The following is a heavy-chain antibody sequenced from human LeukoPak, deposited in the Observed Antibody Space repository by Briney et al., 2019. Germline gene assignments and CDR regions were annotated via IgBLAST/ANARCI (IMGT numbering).Heavy chain of an antibody. D-gene: IGHD5-24*01. Sequence: ASVKVSCKASGYTFTSYAMNWVRQAPGQGLEWMGWINTNTGNPTYAQGFTGRFAFSLDTSVSTAYLQISSLKAEDTAVYYCARDREKMATTAFDYWGQGTLVTVSS. CDR2: INTNTGNP. CDR1: GYTFTSYA. V-gene: IGHV7-4-1*02. CDR3: ARDREKMATTAFDY. J-gene: IGHJ4*02.